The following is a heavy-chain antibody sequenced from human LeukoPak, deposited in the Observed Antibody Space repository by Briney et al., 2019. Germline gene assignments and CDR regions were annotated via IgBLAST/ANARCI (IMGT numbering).Heavy chain of an antibody. CDR3: ARSARLMKGVVEVTALDD. CDR1: GFTFSRYW. D-gene: IGHD3-3*01. V-gene: IGHV3-74*01. Sequence: PGGSLRLSCEASGFTFSRYWMHWVRQAPGKGLVWVSRISSDGSRTTYADSVKGRFTISRDNAKNSLYLQMNSLRAEDTAVYYCARSARLMKGVVEVTALDDWGQGTLVTVSS. CDR2: ISSDGSRT. J-gene: IGHJ4*02.